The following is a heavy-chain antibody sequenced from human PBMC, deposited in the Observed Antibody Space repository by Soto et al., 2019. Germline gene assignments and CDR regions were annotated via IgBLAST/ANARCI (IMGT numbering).Heavy chain of an antibody. J-gene: IGHJ3*02. V-gene: IGHV3-48*01. Sequence: EVQLVESGGGLVQPGGSLRLSCAASGFTFSSYSMNWVRQAPGKGLEWVSYISSSSSTIYYADSVKGRFTISRDNAKNSLYLQMNSLRAEDTAVYYCAREFGGNAFDIWGQGTMVTVSS. D-gene: IGHD3-16*01. CDR2: ISSSSSTI. CDR3: AREFGGNAFDI. CDR1: GFTFSSYS.